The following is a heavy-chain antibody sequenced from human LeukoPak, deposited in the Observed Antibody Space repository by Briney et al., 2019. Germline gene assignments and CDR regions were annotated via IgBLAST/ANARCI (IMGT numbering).Heavy chain of an antibody. D-gene: IGHD3-3*01. J-gene: IGHJ5*02. CDR3: ARNGFYSSDP. Sequence: SETLSLTCAVHGGSFSGYYWSWIRQPPGKGLEWIGEIHRSGRTNYNPSLQSRVMLSVDKSNNNVSLRLSSVTAADTAVYYCARNGFYSSDPWGQGTLVVVSS. V-gene: IGHV4-34*01. CDR2: IHRSGRT. CDR1: GGSFSGYY.